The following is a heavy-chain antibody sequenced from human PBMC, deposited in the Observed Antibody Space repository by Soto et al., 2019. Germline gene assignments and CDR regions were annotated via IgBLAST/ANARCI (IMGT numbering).Heavy chain of an antibody. CDR1: GFTFSTFS. V-gene: IGHV3-48*02. CDR2: ISGGGRPI. D-gene: IGHD6-19*01. CDR3: ARDLGWAFDS. Sequence: EVQLVESGGGSVQPGGSLRLSCAASGFTFSTFSMNWVRQAPGRGLEWISYISGGGRPISYADSVKGRFTISRDNAKNSLYLQMDRLTDEDMAVYYCARDLGWAFDSWGQGTLVTVSS. J-gene: IGHJ4*02.